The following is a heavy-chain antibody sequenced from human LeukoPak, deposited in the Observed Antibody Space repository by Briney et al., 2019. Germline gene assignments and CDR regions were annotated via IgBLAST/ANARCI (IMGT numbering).Heavy chain of an antibody. CDR3: AKDRAAGTPYSWFDP. CDR1: GFNFEDYA. D-gene: IGHD6-13*01. CDR2: ISGDGGTT. Sequence: PGGSLRLSCAASGFNFEDYAMHWVRQAPGKGLEWVSFISGDGGTTYYADSVKGRFTISRDNSKNSLYLQMNSLRIEDTALYYCAKDRAAGTPYSWFDPWGQGTLVTVSS. V-gene: IGHV3-43*02. J-gene: IGHJ5*02.